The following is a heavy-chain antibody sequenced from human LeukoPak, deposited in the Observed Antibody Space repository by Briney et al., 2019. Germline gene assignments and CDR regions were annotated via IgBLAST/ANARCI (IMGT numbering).Heavy chain of an antibody. J-gene: IGHJ4*02. V-gene: IGHV1-18*01. CDR1: GYTFTSYG. Sequence: ASVKVSCKASGYTFTSYGISWVRQAPGQGLEWMGWISACNGNTNYAQKLQGRVTMTTDTSTSTAYMELRSLRSDDTAVYYCARGAHFGGYSGYGYWGQGTLVTVSS. CDR3: ARGAHFGGYSGYGY. CDR2: ISACNGNT. D-gene: IGHD5-12*01.